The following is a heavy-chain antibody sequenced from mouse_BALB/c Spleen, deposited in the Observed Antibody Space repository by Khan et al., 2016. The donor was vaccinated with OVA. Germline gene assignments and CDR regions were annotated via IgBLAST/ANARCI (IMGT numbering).Heavy chain of an antibody. CDR1: GFSLSRYN. D-gene: IGHD2-14*01. V-gene: IGHV2-6-4*01. CDR3: ARAYYRYDGYYAMDY. J-gene: IGHJ4*01. CDR2: IWGGGGH. Sequence: QVQLKESGPGLVAPSQSLSITCTVSGFSLSRYNIHWVRQPPGKGLEWLGMIWGGGGHDYTSTLKSRLSISKDNSKSQVFLKMNSMQTGDTVMYYCARAYYRYDGYYAMDYWGQGTSVTVSS.